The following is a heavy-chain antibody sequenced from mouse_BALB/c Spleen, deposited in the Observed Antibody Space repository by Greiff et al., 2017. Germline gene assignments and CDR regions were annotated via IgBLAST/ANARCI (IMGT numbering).Heavy chain of an antibody. Sequence: EVNLVESGGGLVKPGGSLKLSCAASGFTFSDYYMYWVRQTPEKRLEWVATISDGGSYTYYPDSVKGRFTISRDNAKNNLYLQMSSLKSEDTAMYYCARGSLWVRCAYWGQGTLVTVSA. CDR2: ISDGGSYT. J-gene: IGHJ3*01. CDR1: GFTFSDYY. CDR3: ARGSLWVRCAY. D-gene: IGHD6-5*01. V-gene: IGHV5-4*02.